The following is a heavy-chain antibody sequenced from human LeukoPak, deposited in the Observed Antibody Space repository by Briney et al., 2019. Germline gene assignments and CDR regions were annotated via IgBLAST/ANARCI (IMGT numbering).Heavy chain of an antibody. J-gene: IGHJ6*02. D-gene: IGHD3-10*01. Sequence: GGSLRLSCAASGFTFSSYWMSWVRQAPGKGLEWVANIKQDGSEKYYVDSVKGRFTISRDNAKNSLYLQMNSLRAEDTAVYYCARDHFSGGLPFYYYYGMDVWGQGTTVTVSS. V-gene: IGHV3-7*01. CDR2: IKQDGSEK. CDR1: GFTFSSYW. CDR3: ARDHFSGGLPFYYYYGMDV.